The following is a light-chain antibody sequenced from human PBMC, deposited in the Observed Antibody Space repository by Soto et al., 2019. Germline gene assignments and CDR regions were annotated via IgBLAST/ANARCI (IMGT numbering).Light chain of an antibody. CDR3: QPYNDYPWT. J-gene: IGKJ1*01. Sequence: DIQMTHSPSTLSASVGDRVTITCPASQSISSWLAWYQQKPGKAPKLLIYKASSLESGVPTRFSGSGSRTESTLTVSSLQPDDFATYYCQPYNDYPWTFGQGTKVESK. CDR1: QSISSW. V-gene: IGKV1-5*03. CDR2: KAS.